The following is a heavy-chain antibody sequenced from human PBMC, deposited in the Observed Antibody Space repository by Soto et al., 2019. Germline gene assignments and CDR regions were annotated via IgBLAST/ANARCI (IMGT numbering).Heavy chain of an antibody. V-gene: IGHV1-69*05. CDR1: GGTFSSYA. Sequence: QVQLVQSGAEVKKPGSSVKVSCKASGGTFSSYAISWVRQAPGQGLEWMGGIIPIFGTANYAQKFQGRVTXTXDXXTSTGYLEVSSLRSEDTAVYYCATVGGSYPDDAFDIWGQGTMVTVSS. CDR3: ATVGGSYPDDAFDI. CDR2: IIPIFGTA. D-gene: IGHD1-26*01. J-gene: IGHJ3*02.